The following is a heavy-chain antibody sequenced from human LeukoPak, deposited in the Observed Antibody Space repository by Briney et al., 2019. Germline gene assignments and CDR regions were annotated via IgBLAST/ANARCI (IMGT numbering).Heavy chain of an antibody. J-gene: IGHJ4*02. CDR1: GGSISTNNW. V-gene: IGHV4-4*02. CDR3: AKDQDAWELLNSFDY. CDR2: IYHTGST. D-gene: IGHD1-26*01. Sequence: SETLSLTCAVSGGSISTNNWWSWVRQPPGKGLEWIGEIYHTGSTNYSPSLRSRVTMSIDKSNNQFSLNLNSVTAADTAVYYCAKDQDAWELLNSFDYWGQGTLVTVSS.